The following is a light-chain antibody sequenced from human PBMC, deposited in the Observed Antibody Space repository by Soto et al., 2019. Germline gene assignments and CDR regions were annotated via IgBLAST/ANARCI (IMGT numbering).Light chain of an antibody. CDR2: DAA. Sequence: DIQMTQSPSSLSASVGYRVTITCQASQDITKYLNWYQQRPGKAPKLLIYDAANLETGVPSRFSGSGSGTDLTFTTSSLPPEDTETSFCQRYDNLPFTFGAVTKV. J-gene: IGKJ3*01. CDR1: QDITKY. CDR3: QRYDNLPFT. V-gene: IGKV1-33*01.